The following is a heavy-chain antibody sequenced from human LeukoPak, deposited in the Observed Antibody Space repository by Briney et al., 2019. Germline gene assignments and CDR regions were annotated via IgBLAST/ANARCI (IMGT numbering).Heavy chain of an antibody. D-gene: IGHD6-13*01. V-gene: IGHV3-23*01. CDR2: ISGSGGST. J-gene: IGHJ4*02. CDR1: GFTFSSYA. CDR3: AKTPIRSSHRPSSFDF. Sequence: PGGSLRLSCAASGFTFSSYAMSGVRRAPGKGLEWISTISGSGGSTYYADSVKGRFTIPRDNSKNTLYLQMNRLRVEDTAVYYCAKTPIRSSHRPSSFDFWGQGTLVTVSS.